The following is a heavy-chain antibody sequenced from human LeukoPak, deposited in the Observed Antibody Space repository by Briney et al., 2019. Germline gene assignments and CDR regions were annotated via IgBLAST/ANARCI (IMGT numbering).Heavy chain of an antibody. Sequence: GGSLRLSCTASGFTFSEYWMSWVRQAPGKGLEWVANIRQDGRETYYVDSVKGRFTISRDNAKNSLYLEMNRLSAEDTAVYFCARRAWLAAYYLDLWGQGTLVIVSS. D-gene: IGHD6-19*01. CDR3: ARRAWLAAYYLDL. J-gene: IGHJ4*02. V-gene: IGHV3-7*01. CDR2: IRQDGRET. CDR1: GFTFSEYW.